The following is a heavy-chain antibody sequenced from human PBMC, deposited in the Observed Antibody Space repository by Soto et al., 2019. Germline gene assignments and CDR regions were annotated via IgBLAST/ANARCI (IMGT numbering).Heavy chain of an antibody. D-gene: IGHD1-7*01. Sequence: GGSLRLSCAASGFTFSNAWMSWVRQAPGKGLEWVGRIKSKTDGGTTDYAAPVKGRFTISRDDSKNTLYLQMNSLKTEDTAVYYCTRLPPSELPFVPWGQGTLVTVSS. CDR1: GFTFSNAW. V-gene: IGHV3-15*01. CDR3: TRLPPSELPFVP. J-gene: IGHJ5*02. CDR2: IKSKTDGGTT.